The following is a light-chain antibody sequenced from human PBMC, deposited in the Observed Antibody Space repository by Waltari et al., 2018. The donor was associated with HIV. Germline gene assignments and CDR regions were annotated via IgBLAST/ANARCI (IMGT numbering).Light chain of an antibody. J-gene: IGKJ1*01. CDR3: QQYGSSPLT. CDR2: GAS. V-gene: IGKV3-20*01. CDR1: QSVNSSY. Sequence: EIVLTQSPGTLSLSPGERATLSCRASQSVNSSYLAWYQQKHGQAPRLLIYGASSRATGIPDRFSGSGSGTDFTLTISRREPEAFAVYYCQQYGSSPLTFGQGTKVEIK.